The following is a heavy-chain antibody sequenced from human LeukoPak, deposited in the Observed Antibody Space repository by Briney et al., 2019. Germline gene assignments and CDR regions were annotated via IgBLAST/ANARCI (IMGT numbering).Heavy chain of an antibody. J-gene: IGHJ5*02. D-gene: IGHD5-18*01. V-gene: IGHV4-59*01. CDR3: ASKDVDTAMDT. Sequence: SETLSLTCTVSGGSISSYYWSWIRQPPGKGLEWIGYIYYSGSTNYNPSLKSRVTISVDTSKNQFSLKLSSVTAADTAVYYCASKDVDTAMDTWGQGTLVTVSS. CDR1: GGSISSYY. CDR2: IYYSGST.